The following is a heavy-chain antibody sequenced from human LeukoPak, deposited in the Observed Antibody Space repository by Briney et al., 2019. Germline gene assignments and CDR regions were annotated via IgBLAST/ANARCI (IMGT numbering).Heavy chain of an antibody. J-gene: IGHJ6*03. Sequence: PGGSLRLSCAASGFTFSSYGMHWVRQAPGKGLEWVAFIRYDGSNKYYADSVKGRFTISRDNSKNTLYLQMNSLRAEDTAVYYCARDPSGSYYGPYYYMDVWGKGTTVTVSS. V-gene: IGHV3-30*02. D-gene: IGHD1-26*01. CDR3: ARDPSGSYYGPYYYMDV. CDR2: IRYDGSNK. CDR1: GFTFSSYG.